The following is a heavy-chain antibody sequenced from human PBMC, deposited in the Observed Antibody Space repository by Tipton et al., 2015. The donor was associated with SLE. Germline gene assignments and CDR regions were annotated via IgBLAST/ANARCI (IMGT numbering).Heavy chain of an antibody. CDR3: ASQYSGSFDAFDI. CDR1: GGSISSGGYS. Sequence: TLSLTCAVSGGSISSGGYSWSWIRQPPGKGLEWIGYIYYSGSTNYNPSLKSRVTISVDTSKNQFSLKLSSVTAADTAVYYCASQYSGSFDAFDIWGQGTMVTVSS. D-gene: IGHD1-26*01. V-gene: IGHV4-61*08. J-gene: IGHJ3*02. CDR2: IYYSGST.